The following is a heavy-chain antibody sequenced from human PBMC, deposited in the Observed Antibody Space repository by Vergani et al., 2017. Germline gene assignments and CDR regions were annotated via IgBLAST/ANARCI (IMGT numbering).Heavy chain of an antibody. CDR1: GGTFSSYA. CDR2: IIPILGIA. D-gene: IGHD2-2*01. J-gene: IGHJ4*02. V-gene: IGHV1-69*09. CDR3: AGRHPCASCPFDY. Sequence: QVQLVQSGAEVKKPGASVTVSCKASGGTFSSYAIRWVRQAPGQELEWMGRIIPILGIANYAQKFQGRVTITADKSKSTAYMELSSLGSEDTAVYYCAGRHPCASCPFDYWGQGTLVTVSS.